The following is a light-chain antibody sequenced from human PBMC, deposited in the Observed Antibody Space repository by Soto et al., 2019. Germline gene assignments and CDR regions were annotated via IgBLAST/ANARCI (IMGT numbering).Light chain of an antibody. Sequence: EIVLTQSPGTLSLSPGERATLSCTASQSVSSSYLAWYQQKPGQAPRLLIYGASSRATGIPDRFSGSGSGTDFTLTISRLEPEDFAEYYCQQYGSSRPFGQGTKVEIK. J-gene: IGKJ1*01. CDR3: QQYGSSRP. CDR2: GAS. CDR1: QSVSSSY. V-gene: IGKV3-20*01.